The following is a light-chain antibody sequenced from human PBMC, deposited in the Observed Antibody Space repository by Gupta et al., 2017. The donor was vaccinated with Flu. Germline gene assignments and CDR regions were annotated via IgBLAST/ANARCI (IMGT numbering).Light chain of an antibody. J-gene: IGLJ2*01. CDR3: KSYDRSLSLAV. V-gene: IGLV1-40*01. Sequence: LLIYATNNRPSGVPDRFSGSKSGNPASLTITGLLAEDEADYYCKSYDRSLSLAVFGAGTKLTVL. CDR2: ATN.